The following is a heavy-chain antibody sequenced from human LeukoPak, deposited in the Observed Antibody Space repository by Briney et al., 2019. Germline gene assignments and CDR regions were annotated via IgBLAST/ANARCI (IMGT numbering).Heavy chain of an antibody. CDR2: ISLRGRT. Sequence: SETLSLTCGVSGGSITTTNFWSWVRQPPGGGLEWIGEISLRGRTQYNPSLKSRVNISIDESKNHLYLSLASVTAADTAVYYCARDRLGGAVASWISEYWGQGILVTVSS. CDR1: GGSITTTNF. J-gene: IGHJ4*02. CDR3: ARDRLGGAVASWISEY. D-gene: IGHD2-2*03. V-gene: IGHV4-4*02.